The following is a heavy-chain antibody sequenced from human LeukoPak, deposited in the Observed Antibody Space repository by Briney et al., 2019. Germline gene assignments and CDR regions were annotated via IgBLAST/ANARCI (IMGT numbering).Heavy chain of an antibody. J-gene: IGHJ4*02. D-gene: IGHD5-18*01. CDR1: AGSISSSSYY. CDR3: VSVCAFTRGYSTGPVEN. Sequence: SETLSLTCTVSAGSISSSSYYWGWIRQPPGKGLEWIGSIYYSGSTYYNPSLKSRVTISVDTSKNQFSLKLSSVTAGDMGMYYCVSVCAFTRGYSTGPVENWGQGTLVTVSS. V-gene: IGHV4-39*01. CDR2: IYYSGST.